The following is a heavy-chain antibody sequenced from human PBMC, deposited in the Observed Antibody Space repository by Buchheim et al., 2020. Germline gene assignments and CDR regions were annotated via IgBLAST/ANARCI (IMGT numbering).Heavy chain of an antibody. D-gene: IGHD3-22*01. Sequence: QVQLQQWGAGLLKPSETLSLTCAVYGGSFSGYYWSWIRQPPGKGLEWIGEINHSGSTNYNPSLKRRVTITVATTKNQFSLKLSSVTAADTAVYYCAREEDYDSSGLDYWGQGTL. CDR1: GGSFSGYY. J-gene: IGHJ4*02. V-gene: IGHV4-34*01. CDR3: AREEDYDSSGLDY. CDR2: INHSGST.